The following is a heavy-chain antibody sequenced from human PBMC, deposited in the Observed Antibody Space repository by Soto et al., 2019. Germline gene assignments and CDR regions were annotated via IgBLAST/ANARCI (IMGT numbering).Heavy chain of an antibody. CDR1: GFTFSSYA. CDR3: AKDLRGYSSSLPPVFDC. V-gene: IGHV3-23*01. D-gene: IGHD6-13*01. J-gene: IGHJ4*02. Sequence: EVQLLESGGGLVQPGGSLRLSCAASGFTFSSYAMSWVRQAPGRGLEWVSGISGSGGSTYYADSVKGRFTISRDNSKNTLYLQMTRLRAEDTAVYYCAKDLRGYSSSLPPVFDCWGQGTLVTVSS. CDR2: ISGSGGST.